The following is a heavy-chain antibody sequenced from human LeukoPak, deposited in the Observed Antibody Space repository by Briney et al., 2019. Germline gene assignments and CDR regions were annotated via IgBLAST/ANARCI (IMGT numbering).Heavy chain of an antibody. Sequence: GGSLRLSCAVSGFTFSSYAMSWVRQAPGKGLEWVSAISGSGENTYYADSVKGRFSISRDNSKNTLYLQMNSLRAEDTAVYYCAKEGGYDTRDHYCHYWGQGTLVTVSS. CDR2: ISGSGENT. CDR3: AKEGGYDTRDHYCHY. CDR1: GFTFSSYA. V-gene: IGHV3-23*01. D-gene: IGHD5-12*01. J-gene: IGHJ4*02.